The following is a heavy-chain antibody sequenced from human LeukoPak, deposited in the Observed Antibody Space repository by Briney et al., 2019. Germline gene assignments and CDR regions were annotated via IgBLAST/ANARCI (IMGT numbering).Heavy chain of an antibody. V-gene: IGHV3-48*03. Sequence: GGSLRLSCAASGFTFSSYAMSWVRQAPGKGLEWVSYISSGGSTIYYADSVKGRFTISRDNAKNSLYLQMNSLRAEDTAVYYCASQVVPAAKVFDYWGQGTLVTVSS. CDR1: GFTFSSYA. CDR3: ASQVVPAAKVFDY. D-gene: IGHD2-2*01. CDR2: ISSGGSTI. J-gene: IGHJ4*02.